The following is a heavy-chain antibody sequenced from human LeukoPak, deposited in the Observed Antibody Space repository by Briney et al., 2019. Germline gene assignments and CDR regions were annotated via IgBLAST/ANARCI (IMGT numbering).Heavy chain of an antibody. CDR3: AKDLRVNCSGGSCYDWFDP. V-gene: IGHV3-30*18. J-gene: IGHJ5*02. D-gene: IGHD2-15*01. Sequence: GRSLRLSCAASGFTFSSYGMHWVRQAPDKGLEWVAVISYDGSNKYYADSVKGRFTISRDNSKNTLYLQMNSLRAEDTAVYYCAKDLRVNCSGGSCYDWFDPWGQGTLVTVSS. CDR1: GFTFSSYG. CDR2: ISYDGSNK.